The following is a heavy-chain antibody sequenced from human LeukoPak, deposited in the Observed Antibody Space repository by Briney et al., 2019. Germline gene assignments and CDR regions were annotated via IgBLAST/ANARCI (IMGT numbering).Heavy chain of an antibody. CDR2: IYYSGST. J-gene: IGHJ4*02. V-gene: IGHV4-59*01. Sequence: SETLSLTCTVSGGSISSYYWSWIRQPPGKGLEWIGYIYYSGSTNYNPSLKSRVTISVDTSKNQFSLKLSSVTAADTAVYYCARGEGLGYSYGYGYWGQGTLVTVSS. CDR1: GGSISSYY. CDR3: ARGEGLGYSYGYGY. D-gene: IGHD5-18*01.